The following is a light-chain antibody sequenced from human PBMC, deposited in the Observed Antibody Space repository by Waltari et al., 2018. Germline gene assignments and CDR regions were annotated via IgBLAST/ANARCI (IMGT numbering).Light chain of an antibody. Sequence: QSVLTQPPSASGTPGQRVTISCSGSSSNIGNNYVNWYHQVPGTAPKLLIYRNNQRPAGVPDGGSGSKSGTSASLASIGLRSEDEGDYYCAAWDDSLSGVVFGGGTKLTVL. CDR1: SSNIGNNY. CDR3: AAWDDSLSGVV. CDR2: RNN. J-gene: IGLJ2*01. V-gene: IGLV1-47*01.